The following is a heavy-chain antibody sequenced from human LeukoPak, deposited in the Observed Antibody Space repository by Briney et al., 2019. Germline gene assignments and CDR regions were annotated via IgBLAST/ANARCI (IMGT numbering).Heavy chain of an antibody. J-gene: IGHJ6*02. V-gene: IGHV1-2*02. CDR2: INPNSGGT. CDR3: ARALQAPTTIFGVVIPYYYYGMDV. CDR1: GYTFTGYY. D-gene: IGHD3-3*01. Sequence: ASVKVSCKASGYTFTGYYMHWVRQAPGQGLEWTGWINPNSGGTNYAQKFQGRVTMTRDTSISTAYMELSRLRSDDTAVYYCARALQAPTTIFGVVIPYYYYGMDVWGQGTTVTVSS.